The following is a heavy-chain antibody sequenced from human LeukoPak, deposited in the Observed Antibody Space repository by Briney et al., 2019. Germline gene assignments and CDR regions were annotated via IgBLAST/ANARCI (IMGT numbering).Heavy chain of an antibody. V-gene: IGHV4-34*01. D-gene: IGHD3-10*01. CDR1: GGSFSGYY. CDR3: ARSRPYGSGRYYYYMDV. Sequence: SETLSLTCAVYGGSFSGYYWSWIRQPPGKGLEWIGEINHSGSTNYNPSLKSRVTISVDTSKNQFSLKLSSVTAADTAVYYCARSRPYGSGRYYYYMDVWGKGTTVTVSS. CDR2: INHSGST. J-gene: IGHJ6*03.